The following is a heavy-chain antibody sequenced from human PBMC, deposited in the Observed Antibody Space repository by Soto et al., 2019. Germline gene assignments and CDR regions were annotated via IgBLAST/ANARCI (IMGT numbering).Heavy chain of an antibody. J-gene: IGHJ6*02. D-gene: IGHD6-19*01. CDR1: GDSVSSNNAA. CDR3: ARDRVAVAGYYHYGMDV. Sequence: PSQTLSLTCAISGDSVSSNNAAWNWIRQSPSRGLEWLGRTYYRSKWYNDYAVSVKSRITINPDTSKNQFSLQLNSVTPEDTAVYYCARDRVAVAGYYHYGMDVWGQGTTVTVSS. V-gene: IGHV6-1*01. CDR2: TYYRSKWYN.